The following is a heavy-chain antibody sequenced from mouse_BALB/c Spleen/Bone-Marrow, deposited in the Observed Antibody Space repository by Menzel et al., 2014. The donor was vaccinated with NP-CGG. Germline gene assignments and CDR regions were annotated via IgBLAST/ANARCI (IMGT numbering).Heavy chain of an antibody. Sequence: VQLQESAPGLVSPSQSLSITCTVSGFSLTSYGVHWVHQPPGKGLEWLGVIWAGGSTNYNSALMSRLSISKDNSKSQVFLKMNSLQTDDTAMYYCARSTMITEGFAYWGQGTLVTVSA. CDR3: ARSTMITEGFAY. D-gene: IGHD2-4*01. V-gene: IGHV2-9*02. CDR2: IWAGGST. J-gene: IGHJ3*01. CDR1: GFSLTSYG.